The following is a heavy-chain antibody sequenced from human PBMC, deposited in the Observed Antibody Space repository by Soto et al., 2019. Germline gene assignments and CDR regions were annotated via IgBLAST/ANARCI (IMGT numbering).Heavy chain of an antibody. CDR1: GYTFTGYY. CDR3: ARAGASGSYPPRNYYYYYYGMDV. J-gene: IGHJ6*02. V-gene: IGHV1-2*04. CDR2: INPNSGGT. D-gene: IGHD3-10*01. Sequence: ASVKVSCKASGYTFTGYYMHWVRQAPGQGLEWMGRINPNSGGTNYAQKFQGWVTMTRDTSISTAYMELSRLRSDDTAVYYCARAGASGSYPPRNYYYYYYGMDVWGQGTTVTVSS.